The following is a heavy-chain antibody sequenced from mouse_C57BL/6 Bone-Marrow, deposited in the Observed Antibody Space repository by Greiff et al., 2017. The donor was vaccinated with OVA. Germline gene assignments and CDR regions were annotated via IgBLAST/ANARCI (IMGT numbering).Heavy chain of an antibody. V-gene: IGHV2-2*01. Sequence: QVQLQQSGPGLVQPSPSLSITCTVSGFSLTSYGVHWVRQSPGKGLEWLGVIWRGGSTAYNAAFISRLSISKDNSKSQVFFKMNSLQADDTAIYYCARYGYDAWFAYWGQGTLVTVSA. CDR2: IWRGGST. D-gene: IGHD2-2*01. CDR1: GFSLTSYG. J-gene: IGHJ3*01. CDR3: ARYGYDAWFAY.